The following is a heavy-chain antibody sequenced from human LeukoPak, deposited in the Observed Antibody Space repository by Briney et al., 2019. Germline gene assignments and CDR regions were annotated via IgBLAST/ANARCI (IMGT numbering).Heavy chain of an antibody. CDR1: GGSISSYY. V-gene: IGHV4-59*01. D-gene: IGHD5-18*01. CDR2: IYYSGST. J-gene: IGHJ4*02. Sequence: SETLSLTCTVSGGSISSYYWSWIRQPPGKGLEWIGYIYYSGSTNYNPSLKSRVTISVDTSKNQFSLKLSSVTAADTAVYYCARGVYAAMAPYFDYWGQGTLVTVSS. CDR3: ARGVYAAMAPYFDY.